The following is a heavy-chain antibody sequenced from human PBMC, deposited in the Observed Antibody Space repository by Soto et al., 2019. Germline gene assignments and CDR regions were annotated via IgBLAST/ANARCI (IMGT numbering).Heavy chain of an antibody. CDR3: ARGGDYEFDY. CDR1: GFTFSSYG. Sequence: QVQLVESGGGVVQPGRSLRLSCAASGFTFSSYGMHWVRQAPGKGLEWVAVIWYDGSNKYYADSVKGRFTISRDNTKNTLYLQMNSLRAEDTAVYYCARGGDYEFDYWGQGTLVTVSS. V-gene: IGHV3-33*01. CDR2: IWYDGSNK. D-gene: IGHD4-17*01. J-gene: IGHJ4*02.